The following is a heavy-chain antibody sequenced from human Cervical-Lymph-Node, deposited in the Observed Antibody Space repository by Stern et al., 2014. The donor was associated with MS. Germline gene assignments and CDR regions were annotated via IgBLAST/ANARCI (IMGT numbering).Heavy chain of an antibody. Sequence: VQLEESGAEVKKPGSSGKVSCKASGGTFSSYAISWVRQAPGQGLEWMGGIIPIFGTVNYAQKFQGRVTITADKSTSTAYMELSSLRSEDTAVYYCARDGDAGYSSSPDAFDIWGQGTMVTVSS. V-gene: IGHV1-69*06. CDR1: GGTFSSYA. CDR2: IIPIFGTV. CDR3: ARDGDAGYSSSPDAFDI. D-gene: IGHD6-6*01. J-gene: IGHJ3*02.